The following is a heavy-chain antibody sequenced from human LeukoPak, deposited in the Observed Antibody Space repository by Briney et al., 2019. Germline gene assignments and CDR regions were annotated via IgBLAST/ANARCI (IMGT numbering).Heavy chain of an antibody. V-gene: IGHV3-30-3*01. CDR1: GFTFSSYA. J-gene: IGHJ6*02. Sequence: GGSLRLSCVVSGFTFSSYAMYWVRQAPGEGLEWLAVISYDGSNKYYADSVKGRFTISRDNSKNTLYLQMNSLRAEDTAVYYCARETVSGSYYQGGYYYYYGMDVWGQGTTVTVSS. CDR3: ARETVSGSYYQGGYYYYYGMDV. CDR2: ISYDGSNK. D-gene: IGHD1-26*01.